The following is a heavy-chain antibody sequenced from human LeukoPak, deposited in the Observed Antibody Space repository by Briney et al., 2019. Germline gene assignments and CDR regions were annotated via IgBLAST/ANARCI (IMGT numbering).Heavy chain of an antibody. CDR2: IWYDGSNK. CDR3: ARGGGLDV. D-gene: IGHD3-16*01. Sequence: GRSLRLSCAASGFTFSSYAMHWVRQAPGKGLEWVALIWYDGSNKYYADSVKGRLTISRDNSKNSLYLQMSNLRAEDTAVYFCARGGGLDVWGQGATVTVSS. CDR1: GFTFSSYA. V-gene: IGHV3-33*08. J-gene: IGHJ6*02.